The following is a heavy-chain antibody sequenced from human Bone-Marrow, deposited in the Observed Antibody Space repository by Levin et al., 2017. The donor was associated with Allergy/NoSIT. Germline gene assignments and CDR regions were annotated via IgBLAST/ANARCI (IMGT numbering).Heavy chain of an antibody. CDR3: ARVPGVVSSSHYGLDV. D-gene: IGHD3-3*01. CDR2: IYSSGST. V-gene: IGHV4-30-4*01. CDR1: GASISSGDSY. Sequence: SQTLSLTCTVSGASISSGDSYWAWIRQPPGQGLEWIGYIYSSGSTYYSPSLKTRVTISVDTSKNQFSLILTSVTAADTAVFFCARVPGVVSSSHYGLDVWGQGTTVTVSS. J-gene: IGHJ6*02.